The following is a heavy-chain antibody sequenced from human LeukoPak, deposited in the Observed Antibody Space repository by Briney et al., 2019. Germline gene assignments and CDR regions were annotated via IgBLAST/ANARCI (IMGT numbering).Heavy chain of an antibody. J-gene: IGHJ4*02. D-gene: IGHD6-13*01. CDR2: ISGSGGST. V-gene: IGHV3-23*01. Sequence: GGSLRLSCAASGFTFSSYAMSWVRQAPGKGLEWVSAISGSGGSTYYADSVKGRFTISRDNSKNTLYLQMNSLRAEDTAVYYCAKDLVAAAASTLLSFDYWGQGTLVTVSS. CDR3: AKDLVAAAASTLLSFDY. CDR1: GFTFSSYA.